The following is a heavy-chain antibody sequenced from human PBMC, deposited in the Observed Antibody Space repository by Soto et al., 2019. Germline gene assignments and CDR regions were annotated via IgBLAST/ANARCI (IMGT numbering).Heavy chain of an antibody. CDR1: GYSLRGNY. CDR3: ARGLIVDGPDNYAMDV. J-gene: IGHJ6*02. CDR2: INPNSSGT. Sequence: ASVKVSCKASGYSLRGNYIHWVRQTPGQGLEWMGWINPNSSGTVYAQKFQGRVTMTRDTSLTTVYMQLNRLTSDDSAVYYSARGLIVDGPDNYAMDVWGQGTTVTVSS. V-gene: IGHV1-2*02. D-gene: IGHD3-22*01.